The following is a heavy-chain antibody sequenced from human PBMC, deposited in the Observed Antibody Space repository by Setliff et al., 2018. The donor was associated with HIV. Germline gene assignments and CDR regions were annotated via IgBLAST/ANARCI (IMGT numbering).Heavy chain of an antibody. CDR2: FFYSGST. CDR3: ARLTSGWFFAY. V-gene: IGHV4-39*01. J-gene: IGHJ4*02. CDR1: GGPISSSNYY. Sequence: PSETLSLTCTVSGGPISSSNYYWGWIRQPPGKGLEWIGSFFYSGSTYHNPSLKSRVTISVDTSKNQFSLKLSSVTAADTAVYYCARLTSGWFFAYWGQGTVVTVSS. D-gene: IGHD6-19*01.